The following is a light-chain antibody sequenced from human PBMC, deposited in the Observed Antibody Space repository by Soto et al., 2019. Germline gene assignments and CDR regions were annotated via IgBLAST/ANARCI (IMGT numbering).Light chain of an antibody. J-gene: IGLJ2*01. Sequence: QSVLTQPPSVSGAPGQRVTISCTGSRSNIGAGYDVQWYQQLPGTAPKLLIFENNYRPSGVPDRFSGSKSGTSASLAITGLQAEDEAEYYCQSYDSSLSVVIFGGGTKLTVL. CDR1: RSNIGAGYD. CDR2: ENN. V-gene: IGLV1-40*01. CDR3: QSYDSSLSVVI.